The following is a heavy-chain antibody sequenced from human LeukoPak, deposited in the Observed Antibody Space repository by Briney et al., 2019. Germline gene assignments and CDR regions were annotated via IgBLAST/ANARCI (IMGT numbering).Heavy chain of an antibody. V-gene: IGHV4-59*08. CDR3: ARLGSRGGENNY. CDR1: GGSISSYY. J-gene: IGHJ4*02. D-gene: IGHD3-10*01. Sequence: AETLSLTCTGTGGSISSYYWSWIRQPPGRGLEWVGYIYYSGSTNYNPSLKSRVTISVDTSKNQFSLKLSSVTAADTAVYYCARLGSRGGENNYWGQGTLVTVSS. CDR2: IYYSGST.